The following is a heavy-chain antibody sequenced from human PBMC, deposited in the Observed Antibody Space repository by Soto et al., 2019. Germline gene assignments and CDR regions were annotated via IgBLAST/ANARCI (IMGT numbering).Heavy chain of an antibody. CDR1: GFTFSSYG. J-gene: IGHJ4*02. D-gene: IGHD6-19*01. Sequence: GGSLRLSCAASGFTFSSYGMSWVRQAPGKGLEWVANIKEDGSEKYYVDSVKGRFTISRDNAKNSLYLQMNSLRAEDTAVYYCARDRLARGIPVAGRIDYWGQGALVTVSS. V-gene: IGHV3-7*01. CDR3: ARDRLARGIPVAGRIDY. CDR2: IKEDGSEK.